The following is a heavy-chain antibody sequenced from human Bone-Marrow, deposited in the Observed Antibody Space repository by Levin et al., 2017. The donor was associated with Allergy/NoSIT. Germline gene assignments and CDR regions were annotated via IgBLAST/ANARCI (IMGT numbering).Heavy chain of an antibody. V-gene: IGHV4-39*01. J-gene: IGHJ4*02. D-gene: IGHD3-16*01. CDR1: GGSISSSSYY. CDR3: ARHEVPTSLGYFDY. CDR2: IYYSGTT. Sequence: PSETLSLTCAVSGGSISSSSYYWGWIRQPPGKGLEWIASIYYSGTTYYNPSLKSRVIIDIDTSKNQFSLKLSSVTAADTAVYYCARHEVPTSLGYFDYWGQGTLVTVSS.